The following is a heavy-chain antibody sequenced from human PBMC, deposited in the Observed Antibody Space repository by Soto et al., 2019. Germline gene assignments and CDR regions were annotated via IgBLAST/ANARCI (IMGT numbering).Heavy chain of an antibody. V-gene: IGHV3-30-3*01. J-gene: IGHJ6*02. CDR3: ARDSNGMDV. Sequence: PGGSLRLSCAASGFTVSSNYMGWVRQAPGKGLEWVALISYDGSDKDYADSVKGRFTISRDNSRNTLFLQMNSLRAEDTAVYYCARDSNGMDVWGQGTTVT. CDR1: GFTVSSNY. CDR2: ISYDGSDK.